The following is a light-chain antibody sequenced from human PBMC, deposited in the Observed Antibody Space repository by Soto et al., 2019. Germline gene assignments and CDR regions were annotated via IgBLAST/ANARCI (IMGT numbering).Light chain of an antibody. V-gene: IGLV2-14*01. CDR2: EVS. J-gene: IGLJ2*01. CDR1: SSDIGAYNY. Sequence: QSVLTQPASVSGSPGQSITISCTGTSSDIGAYNYVSWYQQHPGKAPKLMIYEVSNRPSGVSSRFSGSKSGNTASLTISGLQAEDEADYYCSSYTSTTLVFGGGTKLTVL. CDR3: SSYTSTTLV.